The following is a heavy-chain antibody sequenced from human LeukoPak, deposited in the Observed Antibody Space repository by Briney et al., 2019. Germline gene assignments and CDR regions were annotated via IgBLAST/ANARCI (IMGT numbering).Heavy chain of an antibody. D-gene: IGHD4-23*01. Sequence: ASVKVSCKASGYTFTSYDINWVRQATGQGLEWMGWMNPNSGNTGYAQKFQGRVTMTRNTSISTAYMELSSLRSDDTAVYYCAREGYGGNSDPGSFDIWGQGTMVTVSS. V-gene: IGHV1-8*01. J-gene: IGHJ3*02. CDR1: GYTFTSYD. CDR2: MNPNSGNT. CDR3: AREGYGGNSDPGSFDI.